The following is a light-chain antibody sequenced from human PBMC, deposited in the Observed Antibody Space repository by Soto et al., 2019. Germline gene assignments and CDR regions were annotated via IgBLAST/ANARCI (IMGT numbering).Light chain of an antibody. CDR3: QHYNNWPPWT. CDR2: GAS. J-gene: IGKJ1*01. V-gene: IGKV3-15*01. CDR1: QSVSSN. Sequence: EIVMTQSPATLSVSPGERATLSCRTSQSVSSNLAWYQQKPGQAPRLLIYGASTRATGIPARFSGSGSGTEFTLTISSLQSEDFAVYYCQHYNNWPPWTFGQGIKVEI.